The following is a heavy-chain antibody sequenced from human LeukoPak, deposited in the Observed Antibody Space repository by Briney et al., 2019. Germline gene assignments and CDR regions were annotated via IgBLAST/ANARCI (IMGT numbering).Heavy chain of an antibody. Sequence: GGSPRLSCAASGFTFSDYYMSWIRQAPGKGLEWVSYISSSGSTIYYADSVKGRFTISRDNAKNSLYLQMNSLRAEDTAVYYCARAFPYYYGSGSNDIWGQGTMVTVSS. V-gene: IGHV3-11*04. CDR2: ISSSGSTI. D-gene: IGHD3-10*01. J-gene: IGHJ3*02. CDR1: GFTFSDYY. CDR3: ARAFPYYYGSGSNDI.